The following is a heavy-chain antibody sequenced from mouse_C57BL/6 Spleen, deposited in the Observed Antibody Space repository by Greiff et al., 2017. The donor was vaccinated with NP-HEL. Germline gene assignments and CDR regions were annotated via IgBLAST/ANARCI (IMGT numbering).Heavy chain of an antibody. CDR2: IYPGDGDT. D-gene: IGHD1-1*01. J-gene: IGHJ4*01. Sequence: QVQLKESGPELVKPGASVKISCKASGYAFSSSWMNWVKQRPGKGLEWIGRIYPGDGDTNYNGKFKGKATLTADKSSSTAYMQLSSLTSEDSAVYFCVNYYGSIYAMDYWGQGTSVTVSS. CDR3: VNYYGSIYAMDY. V-gene: IGHV1-82*01. CDR1: GYAFSSSW.